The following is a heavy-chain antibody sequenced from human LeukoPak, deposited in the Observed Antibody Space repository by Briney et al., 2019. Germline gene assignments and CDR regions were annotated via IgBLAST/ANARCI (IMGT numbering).Heavy chain of an antibody. V-gene: IGHV1-69*04. CDR3: ASLPGDGYNYVDAFDI. D-gene: IGHD5-24*01. CDR1: GGTFSSYA. CDR2: IIPILGIA. Sequence: SVKVSCKASGGTFSSYAISWVRQAPGQGLEWMGRIIPILGIANYAQKFQGRVTITADKSTSTAYMELSSLRSEDTAVYYCASLPGDGYNYVDAFDIWGQGTMVTVSS. J-gene: IGHJ3*02.